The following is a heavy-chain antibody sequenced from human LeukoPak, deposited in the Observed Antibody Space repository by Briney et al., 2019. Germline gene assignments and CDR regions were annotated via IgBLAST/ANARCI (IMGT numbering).Heavy chain of an antibody. CDR3: ARGHYFASGNYYRGWFDP. J-gene: IGHJ5*02. D-gene: IGHD3-10*01. Sequence: SETLSLTCTVSGGSISTYYWSWIRQPPGKGLEWIGTIYYSGSTYYNPSLKSRVTISVDTSKNHFSLKLSSVTAADTAVYYCARGHYFASGNYYRGWFDPWGQGSLVTVSS. CDR1: GGSISTYY. V-gene: IGHV4-59*08. CDR2: IYYSGST.